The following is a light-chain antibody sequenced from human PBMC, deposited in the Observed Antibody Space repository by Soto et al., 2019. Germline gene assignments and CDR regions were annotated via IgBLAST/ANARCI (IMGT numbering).Light chain of an antibody. CDR2: SHN. J-gene: IGLJ1*01. Sequence: QSVLTQPPSASGTPGQRVTISCSGSSSNIGSNTVNWYQQLPGTAPKLLIYSHNQRPSGVPDRFSGSKSGTSASLAISWLQSEDEADYYCAAWDDRLNGYVFGTGTKLTVL. CDR1: SSNIGSNT. CDR3: AAWDDRLNGYV. V-gene: IGLV1-44*01.